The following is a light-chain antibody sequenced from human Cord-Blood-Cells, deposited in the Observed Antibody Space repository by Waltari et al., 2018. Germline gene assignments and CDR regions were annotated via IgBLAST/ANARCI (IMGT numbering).Light chain of an antibody. CDR2: AAS. V-gene: IGKV1-39*01. CDR1: QSISSY. J-gene: IGKJ2*01. CDR3: QQSYSTPYT. Sequence: DIQMTQSPSSLSASVGDRVTITCRASQSISSYLNLYQQKPGKAPKLLIYAASSLQSGVPSRFSGSGSGTDFTLTISSLQPEDFATYYCQQSYSTPYTFGQGTKLETK.